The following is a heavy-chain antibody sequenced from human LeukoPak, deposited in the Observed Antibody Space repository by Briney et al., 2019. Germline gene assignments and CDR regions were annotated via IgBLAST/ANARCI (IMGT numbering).Heavy chain of an antibody. V-gene: IGHV3-30-3*01. Sequence: GGSLRLSCAVSGFSFSDYAMSWVRQAPGKGLEWVAVISYDGSNKYYADSVKGRFTISRDNSKNSLYLQMNSLRAEDTAVYYCARDRGIVVVPAADDAFDIWGQGTMVTVSS. CDR1: GFSFSDYA. CDR2: ISYDGSNK. CDR3: ARDRGIVVVPAADDAFDI. D-gene: IGHD2-2*01. J-gene: IGHJ3*02.